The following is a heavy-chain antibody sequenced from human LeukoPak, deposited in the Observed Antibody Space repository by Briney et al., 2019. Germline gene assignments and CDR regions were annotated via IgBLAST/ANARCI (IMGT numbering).Heavy chain of an antibody. J-gene: IGHJ6*03. Sequence: PGGSLRLSCAASGFTFSDYYMSWIRQAPGKGLEWVSYISSSGSTIYYADSVKGRFTISRDNAKNSLYLQMNSLRAEDTAVYYCAKGSGYGHSYYYYYMDVWGKGTTVTISS. V-gene: IGHV3-11*04. CDR1: GFTFSDYY. CDR3: AKGSGYGHSYYYYYMDV. CDR2: ISSSGSTI. D-gene: IGHD5-12*01.